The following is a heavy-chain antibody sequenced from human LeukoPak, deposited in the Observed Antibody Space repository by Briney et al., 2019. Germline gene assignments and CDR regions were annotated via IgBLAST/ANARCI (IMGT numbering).Heavy chain of an antibody. CDR1: GFTFDEYG. Sequence: GGSLRLSCAASGFTFDEYGMSWVRQAPGKGLEWVAGIHWNGGSTAYADSVKGRFTISRDNAKNSLYLQMNSLRAEDTAFYFGARSINFVVVPAAGIDYWGQGTLVSVSS. V-gene: IGHV3-20*04. J-gene: IGHJ4*02. CDR2: IHWNGGST. D-gene: IGHD2-2*01. CDR3: ARSINFVVVPAAGIDY.